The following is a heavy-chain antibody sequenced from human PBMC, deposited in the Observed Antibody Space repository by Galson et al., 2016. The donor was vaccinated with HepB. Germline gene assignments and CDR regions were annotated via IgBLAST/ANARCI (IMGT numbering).Heavy chain of an antibody. CDR1: GFPFSSYM. Sequence: SLRLSCAASGFPFSSYMMHWVRQAPGKGLVWVKRINSDGSTTIYADSVKGRFTISRDNAKNTVYLQMNSLRAEDTAVYYCARLGRYIGWYSVYWGQGTLVTVSS. CDR2: INSDGSTT. D-gene: IGHD5-12*01. J-gene: IGHJ4*02. V-gene: IGHV3-74*01. CDR3: ARLGRYIGWYSVY.